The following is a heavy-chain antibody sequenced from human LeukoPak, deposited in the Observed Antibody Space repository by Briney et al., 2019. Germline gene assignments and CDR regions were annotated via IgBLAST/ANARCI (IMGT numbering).Heavy chain of an antibody. CDR1: GFTFSTYS. J-gene: IGHJ4*02. CDR3: AKHGMTPLDY. CDR2: IRSSSVTM. V-gene: IGHV3-48*01. Sequence: PGGSLRLSCAASGFTFSTYSMTWVRQAPGKGLEWVSYIRSSSVTMYYADSVKGRFTISRDNSKNTLYLQMNSLRAEDTAVYYCAKHGMTPLDYWGQGTLVTVSS. D-gene: IGHD1-1*01.